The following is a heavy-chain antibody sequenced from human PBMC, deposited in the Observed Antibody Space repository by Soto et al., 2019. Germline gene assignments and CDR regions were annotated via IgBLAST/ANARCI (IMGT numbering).Heavy chain of an antibody. CDR1: GGSISSYY. D-gene: IGHD3-22*01. J-gene: IGHJ6*03. Sequence: QVQLQESGPGLVKPSETLSLTCAVSGGSISSYYWTWIRQPPGKGLEWIGYFYYSGLTNYNPSLNSRVNISLNASKNQFSPRLSSVTAADTAVYFCARGNSHGYYYMDVWGRGTTVTVSS. CDR3: ARGNSHGYYYMDV. CDR2: FYYSGLT. V-gene: IGHV4-59*08.